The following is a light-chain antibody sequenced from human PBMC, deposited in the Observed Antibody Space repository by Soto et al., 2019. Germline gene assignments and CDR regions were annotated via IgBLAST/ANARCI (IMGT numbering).Light chain of an antibody. J-gene: IGKJ1*01. V-gene: IGKV1-39*01. CDR3: QQTYSTSWT. CDR2: TAS. Sequence: DIQMTQSPSSLSASVGDRLTITCRASQSISNYLNWYQQKPGEAPKLLIYTASRLQSGVPSRCSGSGSGTDFTLTISSLQPEDFETYYGQQTYSTSWTFGQGTKVYIK. CDR1: QSISNY.